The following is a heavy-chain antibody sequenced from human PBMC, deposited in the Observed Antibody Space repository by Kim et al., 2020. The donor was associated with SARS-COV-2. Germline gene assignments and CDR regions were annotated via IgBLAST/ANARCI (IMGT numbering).Heavy chain of an antibody. CDR1: GGSISSDY. CDR2: IHYSGST. J-gene: IGHJ3*02. V-gene: IGHV4-59*08. CDR3: ARLYPQGI. D-gene: IGHD2-2*01. Sequence: SETLSLTCTVSGGSISSDYWSWIRQPPGKGLEWIGYIHYSGSTNYNSSLRSRVTISIDTSKNQFSLKLQSVAATDTAVYYCARLYPQGIWGQGTMVTVSS.